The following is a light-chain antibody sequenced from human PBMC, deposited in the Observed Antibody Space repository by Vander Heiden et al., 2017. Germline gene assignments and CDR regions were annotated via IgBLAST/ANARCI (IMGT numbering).Light chain of an antibody. CDR1: SSNIGAGYD. V-gene: IGLV1-40*01. J-gene: IGLJ2*01. CDR3: QSFDSGLRAVT. Sequence: QSVLTPPPSVSGAPAQRVTISCTGNSSNIGAGYDVQSYHQVAGAPPRLLVYDNGNRPSGVPHRFSGSKSGTSASLAITGLQAEDEADYYCQSFDSGLRAVTFGGGTTLTV. CDR2: DNG.